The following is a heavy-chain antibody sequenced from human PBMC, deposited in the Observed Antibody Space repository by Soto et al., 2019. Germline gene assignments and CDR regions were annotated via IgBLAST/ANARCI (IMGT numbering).Heavy chain of an antibody. Sequence: PSETLSLTCTVSGGSISSGDYYWSWIRQPPGKGLERIGYIYYSGSTYYNPSLKSRVTISVDTSKNQFSLKLSSVTAADTAVYYCARDARYSSTNFDYWGQGTLVTVS. CDR3: ARDARYSSTNFDY. CDR1: GGSISSGDYY. V-gene: IGHV4-30-4*01. D-gene: IGHD6-13*01. CDR2: IYYSGST. J-gene: IGHJ4*02.